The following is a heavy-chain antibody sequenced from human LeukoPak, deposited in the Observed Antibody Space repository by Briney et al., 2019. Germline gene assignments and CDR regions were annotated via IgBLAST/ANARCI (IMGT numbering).Heavy chain of an antibody. D-gene: IGHD5-18*01. CDR1: GFTFDDYA. Sequence: GGSLRLSCAASGFTFDDYAMHWVRQAPGKGLEWVSGISWNSGSIGYADSVKGRFTISRDNAKNSLYLQMNSLRAEDTALYYCAKGPDDSYVDYWGQGTLVTVSS. J-gene: IGHJ4*02. V-gene: IGHV3-9*01. CDR3: AKGPDDSYVDY. CDR2: ISWNSGSI.